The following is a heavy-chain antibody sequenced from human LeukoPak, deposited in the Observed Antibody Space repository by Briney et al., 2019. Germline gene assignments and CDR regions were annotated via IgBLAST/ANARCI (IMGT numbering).Heavy chain of an antibody. J-gene: IGHJ4*02. CDR3: AREYYDILTGYYRYIGMFDY. Sequence: SVKVSCKASGGTFSSYAISWVRQAPGQGLEWMGGIIPIFGTANYAQKFQGRVTITADESTSTAYMELSSPRSEDTAVYYCAREYYDILTGYYRYIGMFDYWGQGTLVTVSS. V-gene: IGHV1-69*13. CDR2: IIPIFGTA. CDR1: GGTFSSYA. D-gene: IGHD3-9*01.